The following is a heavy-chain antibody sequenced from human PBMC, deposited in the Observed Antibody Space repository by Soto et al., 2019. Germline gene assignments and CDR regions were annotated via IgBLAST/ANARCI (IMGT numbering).Heavy chain of an antibody. CDR2: IRSETDGGKT. CDR3: TTDPHERGY. Sequence: EVQLVESGGGLVKPGGSLRLSCAASGLTFSNSWMNWVRQAPGKGLEWVGRIRSETDGGKTEYAAPVKGRLTNSRDDSKNTLYLQMNSLKTEDTAVYYSTTDPHERGYWGQGTLVTVSS. J-gene: IGHJ4*02. V-gene: IGHV3-15*07. CDR1: GLTFSNSW.